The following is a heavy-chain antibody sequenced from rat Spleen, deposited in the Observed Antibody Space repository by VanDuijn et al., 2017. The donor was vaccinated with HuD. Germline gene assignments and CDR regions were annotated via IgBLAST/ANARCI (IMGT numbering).Heavy chain of an antibody. CDR3: ARHDGGYSDWFAY. J-gene: IGHJ3*01. D-gene: IGHD1-11*01. CDR1: GFTFSNYY. Sequence: EVQLVESGGGLLQPGRSLKLSCAASGFTFSNYYMAWVRQAPTKGLEWVASITNTGGSTYYPDSVKGRFTISRDNAKSTLYLQMNSLRSEDTASYYCARHDGGYSDWFAYWGQGTLVTVSA. V-gene: IGHV5-25*01. CDR2: ITNTGGST.